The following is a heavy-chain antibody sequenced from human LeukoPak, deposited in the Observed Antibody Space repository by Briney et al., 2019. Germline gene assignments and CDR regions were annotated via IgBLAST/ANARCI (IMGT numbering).Heavy chain of an antibody. D-gene: IGHD6-19*01. Sequence: GGSLRLSCAASGFSVSINYMSWVRQVPGKGLEWVSGINWNGGSTGYADSVKGRFTISRDNAKNSLYLQMNSLRAEDTALYYCARDIVLIAVAVRGSFDIWGQGTMVTVSS. J-gene: IGHJ3*02. V-gene: IGHV3-20*04. CDR3: ARDIVLIAVAVRGSFDI. CDR2: INWNGGST. CDR1: GFSVSINY.